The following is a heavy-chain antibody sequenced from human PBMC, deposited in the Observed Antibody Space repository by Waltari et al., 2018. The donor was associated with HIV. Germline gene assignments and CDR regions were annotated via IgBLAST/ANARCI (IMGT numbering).Heavy chain of an antibody. CDR3: ARGLEYDFWSNYHNTFES. J-gene: IGHJ5*01. CDR1: GGPVSSGRYY. D-gene: IGHD3-3*01. V-gene: IGHV4-61*01. CDR2: IYYSGST. Sequence: QMQLQESGPGLVKPSETLSLTCAVAGGPVSSGRYYWSWIRQPPGKGLEWIGYIYYSGSTNYNPSLKSRVIISIDTSKNQFSLKLNSVTAADTAVYYCARGLEYDFWSNYHNTFESWGQGTLVTVSS.